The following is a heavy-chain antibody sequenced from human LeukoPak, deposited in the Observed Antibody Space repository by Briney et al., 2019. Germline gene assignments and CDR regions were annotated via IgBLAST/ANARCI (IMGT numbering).Heavy chain of an antibody. D-gene: IGHD1-26*01. CDR2: IIPIFGTA. CDR1: GGTFSSYA. Sequence: GASVKVSCKASGGTFSSYAISWVRQAPGQGLEWMGRIIPIFGTANYAQKFQGRVTITRDTSISTAYMELSRLRSDDTAVYYCARLKKSGSYAYFDYWGQGTLVTVSS. J-gene: IGHJ4*02. CDR3: ARLKKSGSYAYFDY. V-gene: IGHV1-69*05.